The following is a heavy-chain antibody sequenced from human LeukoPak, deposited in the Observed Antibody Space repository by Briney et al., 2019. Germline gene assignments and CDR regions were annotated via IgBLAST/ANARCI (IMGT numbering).Heavy chain of an antibody. D-gene: IGHD3-3*01. V-gene: IGHV4-38-2*02. CDR2: IYHSGST. CDR1: GYSISSGYY. Sequence: SETLSLTCTVSGYSISSGYYWGWIRQPPGKGLGWIGSIYHSGSTYYNPSLKSRVTISVDTSKNQFSLKLSSVTAADTAVYYCARDPAIGITIFGVVIGWFDPWGQGTLVTVSS. CDR3: ARDPAIGITIFGVVIGWFDP. J-gene: IGHJ5*02.